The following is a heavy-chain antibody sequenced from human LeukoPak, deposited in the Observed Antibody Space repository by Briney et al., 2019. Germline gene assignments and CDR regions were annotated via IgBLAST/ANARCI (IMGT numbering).Heavy chain of an antibody. D-gene: IGHD4-17*01. CDR2: ILYSGSS. CDR1: SGSISSRDFY. CDR3: ARPSDYGDYDRNAFDI. J-gene: IGHJ3*02. Sequence: SETLSLTCNVFSGSISSRDFYWGWIRQPPGKGLEWIGSILYSGSSYYNPSLKSRVTISVDTSKNQFSLKLSSVTAADTAVYYCARPSDYGDYDRNAFDIWGQGTMVTVSS. V-gene: IGHV4-39*01.